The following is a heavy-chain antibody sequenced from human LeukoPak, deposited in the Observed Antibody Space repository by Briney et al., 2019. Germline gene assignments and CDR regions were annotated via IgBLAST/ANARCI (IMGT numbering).Heavy chain of an antibody. CDR2: IIPIFGTA. CDR1: GGTFIIYA. V-gene: IGHV1-69*13. Sequence: SVTVSCKASGGTFIIYAISWVRQAPGQGLEWMGGIIPIFGTANYAQKFQGRVTITADESTSTAYMELSSLRSEDTAVYYCARARDIVVVPAAMGPYWYFDLWGRGTLVTVSS. CDR3: ARARDIVVVPAAMGPYWYFDL. J-gene: IGHJ2*01. D-gene: IGHD2-2*01.